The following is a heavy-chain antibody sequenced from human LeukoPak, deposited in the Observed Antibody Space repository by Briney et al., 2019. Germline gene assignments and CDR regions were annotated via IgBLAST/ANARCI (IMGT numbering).Heavy chain of an antibody. D-gene: IGHD2-2*01. CDR3: ARDPAIVVVPAATYYYYGMDV. Sequence: GSSVKVSCKASGGTFSSYAISWVRQAPGQGLEWMGGIIPIFGTANYAQKFQGRVTITADESTSTAYMELSSLRSGDTAVYYCARDPAIVVVPAATYYYYGMDVWGKGTTVTVSS. CDR2: IIPIFGTA. CDR1: GGTFSSYA. J-gene: IGHJ6*04. V-gene: IGHV1-69*01.